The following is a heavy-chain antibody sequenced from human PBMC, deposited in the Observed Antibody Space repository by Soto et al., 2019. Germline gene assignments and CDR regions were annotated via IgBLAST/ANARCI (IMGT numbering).Heavy chain of an antibody. J-gene: IGHJ4*02. CDR1: GYTFTSYD. V-gene: IGHV1-8*01. CDR2: MNPNSGNT. D-gene: IGHD2-2*01. Sequence: ASVKVSCKASGYTFTSYDINWVRQATGQGLEWMGWMNPNSGNTGYAQKFQGRVTMTRNTSISTAYMELSSLRSEDTAVYYCARRRHCSSTSCYGASVFDYWGQGTLVTVS. CDR3: ARRRHCSSTSCYGASVFDY.